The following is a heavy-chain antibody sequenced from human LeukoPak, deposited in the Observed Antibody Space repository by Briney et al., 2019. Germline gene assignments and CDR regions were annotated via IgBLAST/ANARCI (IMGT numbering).Heavy chain of an antibody. Sequence: GGSLRLSCAASGVTVISNYMSWVRQAPGKGLGWVSVICGGGGTNYADSVSGRFTNSRDTSKNTLYLQMNSLRGEDTAVYYCARVNDYYGSHFDYWGQGTLVTVSS. CDR3: ARVNDYYGSHFDY. CDR1: GVTVISNY. J-gene: IGHJ4*02. D-gene: IGHD3-22*01. CDR2: ICGGGGT. V-gene: IGHV3-66*01.